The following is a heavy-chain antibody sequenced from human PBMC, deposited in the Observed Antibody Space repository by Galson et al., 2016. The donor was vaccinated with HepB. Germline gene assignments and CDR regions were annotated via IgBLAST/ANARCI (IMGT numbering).Heavy chain of an antibody. CDR2: ISSDGNNK. Sequence: SLRLSCAASGFSVSDYGMNWVRQAPAKGLEWVAVISSDGNNKYYADSVKDRFTVSRDDAKNTLYLEMNSLRSEDTALYCCAKGLRRFSQWVGRVGMGSLNSWGQGTLVTVSS. V-gene: IGHV3-30*18. CDR3: AKGLRRFSQWVGRVGMGSLNS. D-gene: IGHD3-3*01. CDR1: GFSVSDYG. J-gene: IGHJ4*02.